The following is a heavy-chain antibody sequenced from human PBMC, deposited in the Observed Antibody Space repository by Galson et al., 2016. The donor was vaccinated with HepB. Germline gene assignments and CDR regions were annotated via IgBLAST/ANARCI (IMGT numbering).Heavy chain of an antibody. J-gene: IGHJ3*02. D-gene: IGHD2-21*01. CDR1: GFTFSSYG. Sequence: SLRLSCAASGFTFSSYGMHWARQAPGKGLEWVASISYDGSLKYYADSVKGRFTISRDNSKNTLYLQMNSLRAEDAAVYYCARVIGDTLDALDTWGQGTMVTVSS. CDR3: ARVIGDTLDALDT. CDR2: ISYDGSLK. V-gene: IGHV3-30*03.